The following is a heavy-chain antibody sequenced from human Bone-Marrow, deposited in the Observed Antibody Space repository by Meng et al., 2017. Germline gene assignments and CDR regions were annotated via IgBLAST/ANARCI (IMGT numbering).Heavy chain of an antibody. D-gene: IGHD3-22*01. CDR1: GYTLTSYG. V-gene: IGHV1-69*06. Sequence: VQRGQSGAGVEKPGASVTVPCKASGYTLTSYGISCVRQAPGQGLEWMGGIIPIFGTANYAQKFQGRVTITADKSTSTAYMELSSLRSEDTAVYYCARDRRYYYDSSGYYYYFDYWGQGTLVTVSS. CDR2: IIPIFGTA. J-gene: IGHJ4*02. CDR3: ARDRRYYYDSSGYYYYFDY.